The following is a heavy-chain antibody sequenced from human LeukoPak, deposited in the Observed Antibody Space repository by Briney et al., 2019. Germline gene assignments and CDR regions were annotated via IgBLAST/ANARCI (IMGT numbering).Heavy chain of an antibody. CDR2: IRPDGSAV. V-gene: IGHV3-7*01. CDR3: ARFGLPYSIDL. CDR1: GFTINQHA. D-gene: IGHD3/OR15-3a*01. J-gene: IGHJ6*02. Sequence: AGGSLRLSCIASGFTINQHAMSWVRQAPVKGLEWVASIRPDGSAVFYVDSVKGRFTFSRDNAKNSLDLQMNSLRAEDTAVYYCARFGLPYSIDLWGQGTTVAVSS.